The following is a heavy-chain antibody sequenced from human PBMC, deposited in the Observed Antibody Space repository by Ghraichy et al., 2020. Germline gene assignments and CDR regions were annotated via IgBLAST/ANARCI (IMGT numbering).Heavy chain of an antibody. V-gene: IGHV3-7*03. Sequence: GESLNISCVASGFTFSTSWMSWVRQAPGKGLEWVANINQDGSDKYYVASVRGRFTISRDNAKNSLYLQINSLRAEDTAVYYCARDPYHGSLDYWGQGTLVTVSS. CDR3: ARDPYHGSLDY. D-gene: IGHD2-2*01. CDR2: INQDGSDK. J-gene: IGHJ4*02. CDR1: GFTFSTSW.